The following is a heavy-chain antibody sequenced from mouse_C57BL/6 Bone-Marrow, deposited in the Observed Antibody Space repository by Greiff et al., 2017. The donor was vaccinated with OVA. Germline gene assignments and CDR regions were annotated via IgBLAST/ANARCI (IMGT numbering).Heavy chain of an antibody. CDR3: TTYRY. CDR2: IDPENGDT. J-gene: IGHJ2*01. Sequence: VQLQQSGAELVRPGASVKLSCTASGFNIKVDYMHWVKERPEQGLEWIGWIDPENGDTEYASKFQGKATITADTSSKTVYLQLSSLTSEDTAVYYCTTYRYWGQGTTLTVSS. V-gene: IGHV14-4*01. CDR1: GFNIKVDY.